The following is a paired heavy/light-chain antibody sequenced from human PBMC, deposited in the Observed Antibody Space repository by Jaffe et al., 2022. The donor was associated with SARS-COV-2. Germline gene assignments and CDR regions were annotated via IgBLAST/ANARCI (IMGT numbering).Light chain of an antibody. CDR1: QSLLHSNGYNY. CDR3: MQALQTPFT. CDR2: LGS. V-gene: IGKV2-28*01. Sequence: DIVMTQSPLSLPVTPGEPASISCRSSQSLLHSNGYNYLDWYLQKPGQSPQLLIYLGSNRASGVPDRFSGSGSGTDFTLKISRVEAEDVGVYYCMQALQTPFTFGGGTKVEIK. J-gene: IGKJ4*01.
Heavy chain of an antibody. CDR1: GYSFTSYW. D-gene: IGHD5-12*01. CDR2: IYPGDSDT. J-gene: IGHJ5*02. V-gene: IGHV5-51*01. CDR3: ARLGEMATIDWFDP. Sequence: EVQLVQSGAEVKKPGESLKISCKGSGYSFTSYWIGWVRQMPGKGLEWMGIIYPGDSDTRYSPSFQGQVTISADKSISTAYLQWSSLKASDTAMYYCARLGEMATIDWFDPWGQGTLVTVSS.